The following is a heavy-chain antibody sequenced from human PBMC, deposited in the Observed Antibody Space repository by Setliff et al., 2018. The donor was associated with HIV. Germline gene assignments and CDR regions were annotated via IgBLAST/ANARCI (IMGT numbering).Heavy chain of an antibody. CDR3: ARHRPWEVDVFDI. J-gene: IGHJ3*02. CDR1: GGSMRIYY. V-gene: IGHV4-59*08. CDR2: ISYNGIT. Sequence: KPSETLSLTCSVSGGSMRIYYWSWIRQPPRKGLEWVGYISYNGITTYNPSLKSRVTISVDTSKNQFSLKLTSVTAADTAVYYCARHRPWEVDVFDIWGQGTMVTVS. D-gene: IGHD1-26*01.